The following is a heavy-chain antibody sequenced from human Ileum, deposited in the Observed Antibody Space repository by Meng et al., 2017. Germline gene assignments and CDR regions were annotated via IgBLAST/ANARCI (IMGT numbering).Heavy chain of an antibody. CDR1: GGSISGYF. V-gene: IGHV4-4*07. D-gene: IGHD1-1*01. CDR3: AREKQQLGFDS. CDR2: LYTSGIT. Sequence: QVQLQESGPGLVKPSEPLSLTCTVSGGSISGYFWSWIRQPAGKGLEWIGRLYTSGITNYNPSLKSRVTMSVDTSKSQFSLNLTSVTAADTAIYYCAREKQQLGFDSWGQGTLVTVSS. J-gene: IGHJ4*02.